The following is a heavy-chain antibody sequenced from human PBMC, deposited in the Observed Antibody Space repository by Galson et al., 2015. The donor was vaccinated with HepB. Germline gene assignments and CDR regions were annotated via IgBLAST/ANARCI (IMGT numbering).Heavy chain of an antibody. CDR1: GFTFSSYW. CDR3: AALWATMVRGALDP. Sequence: SLRLSCADSGFTFSSYWMRCARQAPGKGLEWVANIKQDGSEKSYVDSVKGRFTISRDNAKNSLYLQMNSLRAEDTAVYYCAALWATMVRGALDPWGQGTLVTVSS. J-gene: IGHJ5*02. D-gene: IGHD3-10*01. CDR2: IKQDGSEK. V-gene: IGHV3-7*03.